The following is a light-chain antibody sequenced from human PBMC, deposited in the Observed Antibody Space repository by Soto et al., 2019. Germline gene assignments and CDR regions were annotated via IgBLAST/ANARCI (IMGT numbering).Light chain of an antibody. CDR1: SSNLGTYY. Sequence: QSVLTQPPSVSAAPGQKIIISCSGSSSNLGTYYVSWYHQLPGTAPKLLIYDVNNRPSGISDRFSGSKSGDTASLTISGLQAEDEADYFCFSKISGFVYGFGTGTKLTVL. V-gene: IGLV1-51*01. J-gene: IGLJ1*01. CDR3: FSKISGFVYG. CDR2: DVN.